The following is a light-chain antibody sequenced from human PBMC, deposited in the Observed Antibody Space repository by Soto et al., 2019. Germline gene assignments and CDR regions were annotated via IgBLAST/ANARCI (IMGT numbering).Light chain of an antibody. Sequence: EIALTQSPGTLSLSPGERATLSCRASQSVSSNYLAWYQQKPGQAPRLLIYGASTRATGIPDRFSGSGSGTDFTLTISRLEPEDFAVYYCQQYANSTPTFGQGTKV. CDR2: GAS. CDR1: QSVSSNY. CDR3: QQYANSTPT. V-gene: IGKV3-20*01. J-gene: IGKJ1*01.